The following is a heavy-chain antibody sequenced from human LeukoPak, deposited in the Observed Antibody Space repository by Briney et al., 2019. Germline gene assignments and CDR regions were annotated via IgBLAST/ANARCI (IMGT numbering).Heavy chain of an antibody. J-gene: IGHJ6*02. CDR3: VKSSGTYYQGDYYYGMDV. V-gene: IGHV3-64D*06. CDR1: GFMFSSYA. Sequence: PGGSLRLSCSAPGFMFSSYAVHWVRQAPGKGLEYVSGISNNGGTTYYADSVKGRFTISRDNSKNTLFLQMSSLRADNTAVYYCVKSSGTYYQGDYYYGMDVWGQGTTVTVSS. CDR2: ISNNGGTT. D-gene: IGHD3-10*01.